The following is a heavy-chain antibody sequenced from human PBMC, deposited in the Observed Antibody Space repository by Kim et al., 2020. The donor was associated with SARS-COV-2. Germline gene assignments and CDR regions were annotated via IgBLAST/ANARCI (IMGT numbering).Heavy chain of an antibody. Sequence: GGSLRLSCAASGFTFSSYSMNWVRQAPGKGLEWVSSISSSSSSYIYYADSVKGRFTISRDNAKNSLYLQMNSLRAEDTAVYYCARGFQIVVVPAAIVSWFDPWGQGTLVTVSS. J-gene: IGHJ5*02. D-gene: IGHD2-2*01. CDR3: ARGFQIVVVPAAIVSWFDP. CDR1: GFTFSSYS. V-gene: IGHV3-21*01. CDR2: ISSSSSSYI.